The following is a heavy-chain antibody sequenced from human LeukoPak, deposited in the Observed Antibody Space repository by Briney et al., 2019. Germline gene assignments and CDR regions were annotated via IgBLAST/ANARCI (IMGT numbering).Heavy chain of an antibody. D-gene: IGHD1-14*01. V-gene: IGHV3-74*01. CDR1: GFTFSTYW. J-gene: IGHJ4*02. CDR3: GRDSRYSIDS. CDR2: IVSDGSTT. Sequence: GGSLRLSCAASGFTFSTYWMHWVRQAPGKGLVWVSRIVSDGSTTTYADSVKGRFTISRDNAKNTLYLQMNSLRAEDTAVYYCGRDSRYSIDSWGQGTLVTGSS.